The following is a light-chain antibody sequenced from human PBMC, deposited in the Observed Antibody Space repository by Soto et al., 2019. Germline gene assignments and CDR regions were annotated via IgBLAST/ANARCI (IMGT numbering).Light chain of an antibody. CDR3: QQYNSYSWT. J-gene: IGKJ1*01. V-gene: IGKV1-5*03. Sequence: DIQMTQSPSTLSASVGDRVTITCRASQSIRSWLAWYQQKAGKAPKLLIYKASSLESGVPSRFSGSGSGTEFTLTISSLQPDDFATYYCQQYNSYSWTFGQGTKVDI. CDR2: KAS. CDR1: QSIRSW.